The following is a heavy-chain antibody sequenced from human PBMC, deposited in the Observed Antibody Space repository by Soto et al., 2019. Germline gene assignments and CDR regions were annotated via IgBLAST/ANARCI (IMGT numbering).Heavy chain of an antibody. CDR3: ARKGGSRRANWFDP. CDR1: GYSFTDYY. D-gene: IGHD6-13*01. CDR2: INPKSGGT. J-gene: IGHJ5*02. Sequence: ASVKVSCKASGYSFTDYYIHWVRQAPGQGLEWLGRINPKSGGTSTAQKFQGWVTMTTDTSISTASMELSSLRSEDTAVYYCARKGGSRRANWFDPWGQGTLVTVSS. V-gene: IGHV1-2*04.